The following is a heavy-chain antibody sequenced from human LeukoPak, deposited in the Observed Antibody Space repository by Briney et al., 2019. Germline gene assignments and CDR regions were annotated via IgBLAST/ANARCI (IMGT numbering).Heavy chain of an antibody. V-gene: IGHV1-8*02. CDR1: GYTFTSYD. CDR2: MNPNSGNT. J-gene: IGHJ4*02. D-gene: IGHD3-22*01. CDR3: ARASYYYDSSGYTGGDY. Sequence: ASVKVSCKASGYTFTSYDINWVRQATGQGLEWMGWMNPNSGNTGYAQKLQGRVTMTTDTSTSTAYMELRSLRSDDTAVYYCARASYYYDSSGYTGGDYWGQGTLVTVSS.